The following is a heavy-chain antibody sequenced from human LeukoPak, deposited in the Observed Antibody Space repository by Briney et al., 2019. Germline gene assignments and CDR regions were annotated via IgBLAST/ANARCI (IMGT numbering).Heavy chain of an antibody. J-gene: IGHJ4*02. Sequence: SVKVSCKASGGTFSSYAISWERQAPGQGLEWMGGIIPIFGTANYAQKFQGRVTITADESTSTAYMELSSLRSEDTAVYYCALRPISPSTVTDYFDYWGQGTLVTVSS. CDR1: GGTFSSYA. V-gene: IGHV1-69*13. CDR2: IIPIFGTA. CDR3: ALRPISPSTVTDYFDY. D-gene: IGHD4-17*01.